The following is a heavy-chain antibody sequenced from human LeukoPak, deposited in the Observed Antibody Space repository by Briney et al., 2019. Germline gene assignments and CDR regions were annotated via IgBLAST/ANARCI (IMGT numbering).Heavy chain of an antibody. CDR2: ISAYNGNT. D-gene: IGHD1-26*01. CDR3: ARVPPRESSRGVVGATRKPYYFDY. J-gene: IGHJ4*02. Sequence: ASVKVSCKASGYTFTSYGISWVRQAPGQGLEWMGWISAYNGNTNYAQKLQGRVTMTTDASTSTAYMELRSLRSDDTAVYYCARVPPRESSRGVVGATRKPYYFDYWGQGTLVTVSS. CDR1: GYTFTSYG. V-gene: IGHV1-18*01.